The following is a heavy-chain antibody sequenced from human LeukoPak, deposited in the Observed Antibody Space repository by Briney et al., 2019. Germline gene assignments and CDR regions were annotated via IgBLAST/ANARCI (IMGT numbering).Heavy chain of an antibody. V-gene: IGHV3-73*01. CDR2: IRSKANSYAT. CDR1: GLTFSGSA. Sequence: QPGGSLRLSCAASGLTFSGSAMHWVRQASGKGLEWVGRIRSKANSYATAYAASVKGRFTISRDDSKNTAYLQMNSLKTEDTAVYYCTRRNYLIDYWGQGTLVTVSS. D-gene: IGHD1-7*01. J-gene: IGHJ4*02. CDR3: TRRNYLIDY.